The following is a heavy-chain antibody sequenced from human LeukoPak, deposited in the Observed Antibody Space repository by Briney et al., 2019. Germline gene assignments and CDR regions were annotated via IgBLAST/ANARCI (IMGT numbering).Heavy chain of an antibody. CDR1: GFTFSSYD. CDR3: ARGSYGYGAPNYYYYGMDV. CDR2: IGTAGDT. J-gene: IGHJ6*02. V-gene: IGHV3-13*01. Sequence: GGSLRLSCAASGFTFSSYDMQWVRQATGKGLEWVSAIGTAGDTYYPGSVKGRFTISRENAKNSLYLQMNSLRAGDTAVYYCARGSYGYGAPNYYYYGMDVWGQGTTVTVPS. D-gene: IGHD5-18*01.